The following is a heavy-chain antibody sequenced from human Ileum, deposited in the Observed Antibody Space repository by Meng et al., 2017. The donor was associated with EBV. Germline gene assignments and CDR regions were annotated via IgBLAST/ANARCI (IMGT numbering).Heavy chain of an antibody. CDR2: IYYSGST. Sequence: QVQAKEVRPGLVKPSVTRSLTCAVSGGSISSSNWWNWVRKPPGKGLEWIGEIYYSGSTIYNPSLKSRVTISVDKSKNLFSLKLSSVTAADTAVYYCARGYGSGRDYFDYWGQGTLVTVFS. D-gene: IGHD3-10*01. CDR1: GGSISSSNW. J-gene: IGHJ4*02. CDR3: ARGYGSGRDYFDY. V-gene: IGHV4-4*02.